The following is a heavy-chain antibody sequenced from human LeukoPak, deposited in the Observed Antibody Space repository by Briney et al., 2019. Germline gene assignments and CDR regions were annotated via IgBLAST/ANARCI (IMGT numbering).Heavy chain of an antibody. V-gene: IGHV3-30*02. J-gene: IGHJ4*02. CDR1: GISFTYYG. Sequence: GGSLRLSCAASGISFTYYGIHWVRQAPGKGLEWVAFIQYDGGNKYYADSVKRRFTISRDNTKNLLYLEMNSLRAEDTAMYYCVRDVGAVRGEVYFDYWGQGTLVTVSS. CDR2: IQYDGGNK. D-gene: IGHD3-16*01. CDR3: VRDVGAVRGEVYFDY.